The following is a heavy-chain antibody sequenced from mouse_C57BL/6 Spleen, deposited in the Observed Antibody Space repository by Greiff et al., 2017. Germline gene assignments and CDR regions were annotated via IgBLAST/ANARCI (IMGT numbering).Heavy chain of an antibody. Sequence: VQLQQSGAELVRPGASGKLSCTASGFNIQDDYMHLVKQRPEQGLEWIGWIDPENGYTEFASKFQGKATMTAGTSSNTAYLLLSSLTSEDTAVYYCTPRHYDPWFGYWGQGTLVTVSA. CDR3: TPRHYDPWFGY. CDR2: IDPENGYT. CDR1: GFNIQDDY. J-gene: IGHJ3*01. D-gene: IGHD2-4*01. V-gene: IGHV14-4*01.